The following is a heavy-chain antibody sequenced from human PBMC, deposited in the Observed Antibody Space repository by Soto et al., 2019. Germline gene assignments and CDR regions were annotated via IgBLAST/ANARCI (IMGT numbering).Heavy chain of an antibody. CDR3: TREGI. CDR2: IASSGTPI. J-gene: IGHJ4*02. V-gene: IGHV3-48*02. Sequence: GGSLRLSCAASGFTFSGYAMNWVRQVPGKGLEWISQIASSGTPIYYADSVRGRFTISRDNAENSLYLQMNSLRDEDTAVYFCTREGIWGQGTLVTVSS. CDR1: GFTFSGYA.